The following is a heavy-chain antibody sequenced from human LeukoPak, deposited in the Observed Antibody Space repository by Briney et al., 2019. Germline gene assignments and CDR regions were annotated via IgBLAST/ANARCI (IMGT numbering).Heavy chain of an antibody. Sequence: ASVKVTCKASGYTFTSYGINWVRQPPGQGLEWMGWISTYNGNTNYAPNFQGSVTMTKDTSTTTAYLELRSLRSDDTAVYYCASQSPACDYWGQGTQVTVSS. CDR1: GYTFTSYG. J-gene: IGHJ4*02. CDR2: ISTYNGNT. CDR3: ASQSPACDY. V-gene: IGHV1-18*01.